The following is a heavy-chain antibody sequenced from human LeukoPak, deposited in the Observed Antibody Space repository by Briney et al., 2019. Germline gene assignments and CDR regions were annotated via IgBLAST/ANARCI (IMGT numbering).Heavy chain of an antibody. V-gene: IGHV3-30*02. CDR1: GFSFSSYG. Sequence: PGGSLRLSCAASGFSFSSYGMHWVRQAPGKGLEWVAYIHSDVSSKYYADSVKGRFTISRDNSKNTLYLQMNSLRAEDTAVYYCAKASWFDPWGQGTLVTVSS. CDR2: IHSDVSSK. CDR3: AKASWFDP. J-gene: IGHJ5*02.